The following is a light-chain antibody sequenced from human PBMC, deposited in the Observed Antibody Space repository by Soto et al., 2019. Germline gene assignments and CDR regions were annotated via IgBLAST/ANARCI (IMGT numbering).Light chain of an antibody. Sequence: QSALTQPASVSGSPGQSITISCTGTSNDVGGYNYVSWYQQHPGKAPKLILYEVSDRPSGVSNRFSGSKSGNTASLTISGLQDEDDADYYCCSYTSSSTLYVFGTGTKLTVL. V-gene: IGLV2-14*01. CDR1: SNDVGGYNY. J-gene: IGLJ1*01. CDR2: EVS. CDR3: CSYTSSSTLYV.